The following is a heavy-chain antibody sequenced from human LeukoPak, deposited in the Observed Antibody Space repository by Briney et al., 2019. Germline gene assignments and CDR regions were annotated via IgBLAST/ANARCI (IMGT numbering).Heavy chain of an antibody. CDR3: TRGITVTGYYFDY. CDR1: GDSVSSNSAA. J-gene: IGHJ4*02. CDR2: TYYRSKWYS. Sequence: QTLSLTCAISGDSVSSNSAAWNWIRQSPSRGLEWLGRTYYRSKWYSDYAVSVKGRITINPDTSKNQFSLQLNSVTPGDTAVYFCTRGITVTGYYFDYWGQGTLVTVSS. D-gene: IGHD6-19*01. V-gene: IGHV6-1*01.